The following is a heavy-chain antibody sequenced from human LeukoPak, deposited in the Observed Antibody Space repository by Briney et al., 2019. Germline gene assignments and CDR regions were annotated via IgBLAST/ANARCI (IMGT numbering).Heavy chain of an antibody. V-gene: IGHV4-39*01. CDR1: GGSISSSSYY. CDR2: IYYSGST. J-gene: IGHJ6*03. CDR3: ARIPGGWSGYSHENYYYYMDV. Sequence: PSETLSLTCTVSGGSISSSSYYWGWIRQPPGKGLEWIGSIYYSGSTYYNPSLKSRVTISVDTSKNQFSLKLSSVTAADTAVYYCARIPGGWSGYSHENYYYYMDVWGKGTTVTVSS. D-gene: IGHD3-3*01.